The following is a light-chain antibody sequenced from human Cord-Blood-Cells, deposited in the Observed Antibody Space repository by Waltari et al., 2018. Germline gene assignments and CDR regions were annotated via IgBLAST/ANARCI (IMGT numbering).Light chain of an antibody. CDR3: QQRSNWPLT. Sequence: EIVLSQSPPTLSLSPGETATLSGRASQSVSSYLSWYQQKPGQAPRLLIYDASNRATGIPSRFSGSGSGTDFTLTISSLEPEDFAAYYCQQRSNWPLTFGGGTKVEIK. CDR1: QSVSSY. CDR2: DAS. J-gene: IGKJ4*01. V-gene: IGKV3-11*01.